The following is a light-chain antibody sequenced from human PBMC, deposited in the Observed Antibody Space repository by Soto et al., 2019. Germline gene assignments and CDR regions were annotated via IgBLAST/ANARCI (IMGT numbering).Light chain of an antibody. CDR2: DAS. V-gene: IGKV1-5*01. J-gene: IGKJ1*01. CDR1: QSVSTW. Sequence: DIQMTQSPSTLSASVGDRVTITFRASQSVSTWLAWYQQKPGNAPTLLIYDASSLESGVPSRFSGSGSGTEFTLTISSLQPDDFATYYCQNYNGYSWTFGLGTKVDIK. CDR3: QNYNGYSWT.